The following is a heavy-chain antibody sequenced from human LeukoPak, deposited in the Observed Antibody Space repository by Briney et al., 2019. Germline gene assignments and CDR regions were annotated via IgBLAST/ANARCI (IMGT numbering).Heavy chain of an antibody. CDR2: IHWDDDK. J-gene: IGHJ4*02. CDR3: ARMIYDSSHFDY. CDR1: GFSLSTSGMC. D-gene: IGHD6-13*01. Sequence: SGPTLVNPTQTLTLTCTFSGFSLSTSGMCMSWIRQPPGKALEWLALIHWDDDKYYSTSLKTRLTISQDTSKNQVVLTMTNLDPVDTATYYCARMIYDSSHFDYWGQGTLVTVSS. V-gene: IGHV2-70*01.